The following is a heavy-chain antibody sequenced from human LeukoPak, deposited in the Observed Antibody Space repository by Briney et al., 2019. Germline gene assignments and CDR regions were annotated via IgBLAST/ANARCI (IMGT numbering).Heavy chain of an antibody. CDR2: TYYSGST. V-gene: IGHV4-39*07. Sequence: SETLSLTCTVSGGSISSSSYYWGWIRQPPGKGLEWIGSTYYSGSTYYNPSLKSRVTISVDTSKNQFSLKLSSVTAADTAVYYCARDPSLRPFDYWGQGTLVTVSS. CDR3: ARDPSLRPFDY. J-gene: IGHJ4*02. CDR1: GGSISSSSYY.